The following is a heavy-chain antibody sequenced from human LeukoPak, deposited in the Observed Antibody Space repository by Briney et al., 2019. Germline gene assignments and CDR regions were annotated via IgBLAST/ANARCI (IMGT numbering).Heavy chain of an antibody. D-gene: IGHD3-16*02. V-gene: IGHV4-39*01. CDR3: ARHLGPGDYVWGSYRYTVWFDP. CDR1: GGSISSSSYY. CDR2: IYYSGST. Sequence: PSETLSLTCTVSGGSISSSSYYWGWIRQPPGKGPEWIGSIYYSGSTYYNPSLKSRVTISVDTSKNQFSLKLSSVTAADTAVYYCARHLGPGDYVWGSYRYTVWFDPWGQGTLVTVSS. J-gene: IGHJ5*02.